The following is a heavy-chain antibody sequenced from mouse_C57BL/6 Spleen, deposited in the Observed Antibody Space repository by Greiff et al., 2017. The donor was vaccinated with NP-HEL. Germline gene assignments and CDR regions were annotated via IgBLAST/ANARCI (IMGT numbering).Heavy chain of an antibody. CDR3: AIDPLNESFDY. V-gene: IGHV1-55*01. J-gene: IGHJ2*01. CDR1: GYTFTSYW. Sequence: VKLQQPGAELVKPGASVKMSCKASGYTFTSYWIPWVKQRPGQGLEWIGDIYPGSGSTNYNEKFKSKATLTVDTSSSTAYMQLSSLTSEDSAVYYCAIDPLNESFDYWGQGTTLTVSA. CDR2: IYPGSGST.